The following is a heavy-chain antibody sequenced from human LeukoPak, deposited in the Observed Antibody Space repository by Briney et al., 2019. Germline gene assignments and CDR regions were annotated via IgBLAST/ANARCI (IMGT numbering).Heavy chain of an antibody. V-gene: IGHV1-2*07. D-gene: IGHD2-15*01. CDR2: INPNSGGT. Sequence: ASVKVSCKASVHTFTGYYIHWVPPAPGQGLEWMGWINPNSGGTNYAHKFHDRVTMTRDTSISTTYMELSSLRSDDTAVYYCAGCPTSGGRCYEFDYWGQGTLVTVSS. J-gene: IGHJ4*02. CDR3: AGCPTSGGRCYEFDY. CDR1: VHTFTGYY.